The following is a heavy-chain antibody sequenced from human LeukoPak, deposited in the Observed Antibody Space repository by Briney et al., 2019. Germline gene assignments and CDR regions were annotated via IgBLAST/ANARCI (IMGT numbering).Heavy chain of an antibody. D-gene: IGHD1-26*01. Sequence: GGSLRLSCAASGFTFSSYAMRWVRQAPGKGLEWVSAISGSGGSTYYADSVKGRFTISRDNSKNTLYLQMNSLRAEDTAVYYCAKDSVGSGSYWCFDYWGQGTLVTVSS. CDR3: AKDSVGSGSYWCFDY. V-gene: IGHV3-23*01. J-gene: IGHJ4*02. CDR2: ISGSGGST. CDR1: GFTFSSYA.